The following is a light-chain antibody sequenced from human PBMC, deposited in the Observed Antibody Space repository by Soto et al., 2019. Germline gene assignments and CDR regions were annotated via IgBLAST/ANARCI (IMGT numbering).Light chain of an antibody. J-gene: IGKJ1*01. CDR3: QQYKSYWT. Sequence: DILMTQSPSTLSASVGDRVTITCRASQSISSWLAWYQQKPGKAPKFLIYKASNLEDGVPSRFSGSGSGTEFTLTISSLQPDDFATYYCQQYKSYWTFGQGTKVEIK. CDR1: QSISSW. CDR2: KAS. V-gene: IGKV1-5*03.